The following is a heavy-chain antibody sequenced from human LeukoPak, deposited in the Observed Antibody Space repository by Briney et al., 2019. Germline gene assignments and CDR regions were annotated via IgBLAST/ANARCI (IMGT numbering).Heavy chain of an antibody. CDR1: GFTFSSYS. D-gene: IGHD3-10*01. CDR3: ARVVRGVRNWFDP. J-gene: IGHJ5*02. Sequence: PGGSLRLSCAASGFTFSSYSMNWVRQAPGKGLEWIGYIYYSGSTNYNPSLKSRVTISVDTSKNQFSLKLSSVTAADTAVYYCARVVRGVRNWFDPWGQGTLVTVSS. CDR2: IYYSGST. V-gene: IGHV4-59*01.